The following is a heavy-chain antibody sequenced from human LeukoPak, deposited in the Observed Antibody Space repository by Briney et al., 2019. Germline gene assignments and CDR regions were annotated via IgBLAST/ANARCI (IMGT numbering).Heavy chain of an antibody. CDR2: ISSGGST. D-gene: IGHD2-21*02. CDR3: AKEPRQCGGDCFSLLDY. CDR1: GFTFSSYS. V-gene: IGHV3-23*01. J-gene: IGHJ4*02. Sequence: GGSLRLSCAASGFTFSSYSMSWVSQAPGKGLEWVSLISSGGSTYYADSVKGRFTISRDNSKNMLYLQMNSLRAEDTAVFYCAKEPRQCGGDCFSLLDYWGQGTLVTVSS.